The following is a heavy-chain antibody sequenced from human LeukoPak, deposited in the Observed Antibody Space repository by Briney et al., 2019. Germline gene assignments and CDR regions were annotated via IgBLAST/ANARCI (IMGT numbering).Heavy chain of an antibody. J-gene: IGHJ4*02. CDR3: ATDKQYYYGSGSYGTFDY. Sequence: GGSLRLSCAASGLTFSSYSMNWVRQAPGRGLEWVSSISSSSSYIYYADSVKGRFTTSRDNAKNSLYLQMNSLRAEDTAVYYCATDKQYYYGSGSYGTFDYWGQGTLVTVSS. D-gene: IGHD3-10*01. V-gene: IGHV3-21*01. CDR1: GLTFSSYS. CDR2: ISSSSSYI.